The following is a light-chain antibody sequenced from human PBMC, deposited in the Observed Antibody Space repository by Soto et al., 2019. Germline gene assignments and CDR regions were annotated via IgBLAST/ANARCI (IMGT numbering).Light chain of an antibody. CDR2: GSS. CDR3: LQYGSSPPYT. Sequence: EVVLTQSPGTLSLSPGESATLSCRASQSVSNNYFAWYQQKPGQAPRLLIFGSSDRATGIPDRFSGSGSGTDFTLTISRLEPEDFALYYCLQYGSSPPYTFGQGTKLEIK. CDR1: QSVSNNY. V-gene: IGKV3-20*01. J-gene: IGKJ2*01.